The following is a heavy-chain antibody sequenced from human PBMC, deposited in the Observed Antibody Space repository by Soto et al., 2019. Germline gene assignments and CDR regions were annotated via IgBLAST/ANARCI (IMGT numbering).Heavy chain of an antibody. CDR2: ISYDGSNK. V-gene: IGHV3-30-3*01. CDR3: ARADY. Sequence: QVQLVESGGGVVQPGRCLRLSCAASGFTFSSYAMHWVRQAPGKGLEWVAVISYDGSNKYYADSVKGRFTISRDNSKNTLYLQMNSLRAEDTAVYYCARADYWGQGTLVTVSS. J-gene: IGHJ4*02. CDR1: GFTFSSYA.